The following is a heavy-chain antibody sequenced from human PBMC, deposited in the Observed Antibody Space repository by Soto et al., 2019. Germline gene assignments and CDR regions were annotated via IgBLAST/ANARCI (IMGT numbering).Heavy chain of an antibody. CDR3: ARERYNWNLNWFDP. V-gene: IGHV4-59*01. Sequence: QVQLQESGPGLVKPSETLSLTCTVSGGSISSYYWSWIRQPPGKGLECIGYIYYSGSTNYNPSLKSRVTRSVDTSKNQFSLKLSSVTAADTAVYYCARERYNWNLNWFDPWGQGTLVTVSS. D-gene: IGHD1-7*01. CDR2: IYYSGST. CDR1: GGSISSYY. J-gene: IGHJ5*02.